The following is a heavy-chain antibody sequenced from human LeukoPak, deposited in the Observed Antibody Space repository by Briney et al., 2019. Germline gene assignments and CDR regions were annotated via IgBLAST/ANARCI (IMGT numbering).Heavy chain of an antibody. V-gene: IGHV5-51*01. J-gene: IGHJ4*02. CDR2: IYPGDSDT. D-gene: IGHD2-15*01. CDR1: GSSFTSYW. Sequence: GESLKISCQGSGSSFTSYWIGWVRQLPGKGLEWMGIIYPGDSDTRYSPSLQGQVTISADKSISAAYLQWSSLKASDTAMYYCARLRSGGSWWFDYWGQGTLVTVSS. CDR3: ARLRSGGSWWFDY.